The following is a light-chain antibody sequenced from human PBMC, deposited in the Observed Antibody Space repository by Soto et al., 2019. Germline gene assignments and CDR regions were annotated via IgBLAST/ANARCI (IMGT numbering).Light chain of an antibody. V-gene: IGKV1-5*03. CDR1: QSISSW. Sequence: DIQMTQSPSTLSASVGDRVTITCRASQSISSWLAWYQQKPGKAPKLLIYKASILESGVPTRFSGSGSGTEFTFTISSLQPDDFATYYFQQYNSYYTFGQGTKLEIK. CDR3: QQYNSYYT. CDR2: KAS. J-gene: IGKJ2*01.